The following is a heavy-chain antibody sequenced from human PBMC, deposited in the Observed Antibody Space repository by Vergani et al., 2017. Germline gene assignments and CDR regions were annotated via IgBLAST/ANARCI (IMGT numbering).Heavy chain of an antibody. D-gene: IGHD3/OR15-3a*01. V-gene: IGHV4-61*02. Sequence: QVQLQESGPGLVKPSQTLSLTCTVSGASFNNDFYYWHWIRQPAGKGLEWIGRIYVSGITDYNSSLQSRVAMSVDTSKNQFSLTLTSVTAADTAVYYCARGETRTDWFDPLGQGTLVTVSS. J-gene: IGHJ5*02. CDR3: ARGETRTDWFDP. CDR2: IYVSGIT. CDR1: GASFNNDFYY.